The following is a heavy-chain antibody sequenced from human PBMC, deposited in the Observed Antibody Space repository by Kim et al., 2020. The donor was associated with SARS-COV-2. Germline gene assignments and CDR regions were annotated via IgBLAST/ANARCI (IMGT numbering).Heavy chain of an antibody. CDR1: GYNFIAYF. CDR3: ARVDRDTSWYYFDY. Sequence: ASVKVSCKASGYNFIAYFIHWVRQAPGQGLEWIGRINPNGGATTYAPKFEGGVTMTRDTSTNTAYMEMNGLRSDDTAVYYCARVDRDTSWYYFDYWGQGTLVTVSS. V-gene: IGHV1-2*06. CDR2: INPNGGAT. J-gene: IGHJ4*02. D-gene: IGHD2-8*02.